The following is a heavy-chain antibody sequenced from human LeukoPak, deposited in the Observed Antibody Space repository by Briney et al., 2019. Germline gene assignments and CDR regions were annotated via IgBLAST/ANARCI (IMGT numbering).Heavy chain of an antibody. CDR3: AKIPTPDDAFDI. CDR2: ISGSGGST. V-gene: IGHV3-23*01. J-gene: IGHJ3*02. Sequence: GGSLRLSCAASGFTFSSYAMSRVRQAPGKGLEWVSAISGSGGSTYYADSVKGRFTISRDNSKNTLYLQMNSLRAEDTAVYYCAKIPTPDDAFDIWGQGTMVTVSS. CDR1: GFTFSSYA. D-gene: IGHD4-23*01.